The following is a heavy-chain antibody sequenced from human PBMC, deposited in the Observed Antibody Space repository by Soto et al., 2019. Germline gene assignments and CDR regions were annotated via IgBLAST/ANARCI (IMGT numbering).Heavy chain of an antibody. Sequence: QVQLVESGGGVVQPGRSLSLSCAASGFTFSSYAMHWVRQAPGKGLEWVAVISYDGSNKYYADSVKGRFTISRDNSKNTLYLQMNSLRAEDTAVYYCARGSGWYREYFQHWGQGTLVTVSS. J-gene: IGHJ1*01. CDR2: ISYDGSNK. V-gene: IGHV3-30-3*01. CDR3: ARGSGWYREYFQH. D-gene: IGHD6-19*01. CDR1: GFTFSSYA.